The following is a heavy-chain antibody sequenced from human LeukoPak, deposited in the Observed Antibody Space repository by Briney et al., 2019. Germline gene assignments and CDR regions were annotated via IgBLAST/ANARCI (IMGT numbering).Heavy chain of an antibody. CDR3: ARDHGDFGDAGWFDP. CDR1: GGSISSYY. J-gene: IGHJ5*02. V-gene: IGHV4-59*01. D-gene: IGHD3-10*01. Sequence: SETLSLTCTVSGGSISSYYWSWIRQPPGKGLEWIGYIYYSGSTNYNPSLKSRVTISVDTSKNQFSLKLSSVTAADTAVYYCARDHGDFGDAGWFDPWGQGTLVTVSS. CDR2: IYYSGST.